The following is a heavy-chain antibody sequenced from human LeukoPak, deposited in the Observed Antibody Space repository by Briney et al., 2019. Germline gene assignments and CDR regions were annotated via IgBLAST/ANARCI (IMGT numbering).Heavy chain of an antibody. D-gene: IGHD2-2*01. J-gene: IGHJ4*02. Sequence: GGSLRLSCAASRFTFSSYAMSWVRQAPGKGLEWVSAISGSGGSTYYADSVKGRFTISRDNSKNTLYLQMNSLRAEDTAVYYCAKDGFIVVVPAASGGFDYWGQGTLVTVSS. CDR2: ISGSGGST. CDR1: RFTFSSYA. CDR3: AKDGFIVVVPAASGGFDY. V-gene: IGHV3-23*01.